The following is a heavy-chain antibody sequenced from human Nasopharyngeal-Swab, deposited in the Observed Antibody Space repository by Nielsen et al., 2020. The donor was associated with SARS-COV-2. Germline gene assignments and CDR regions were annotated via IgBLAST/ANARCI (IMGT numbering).Heavy chain of an antibody. J-gene: IGHJ4*02. CDR3: ARSEPYFDY. D-gene: IGHD1-14*01. CDR2: IYSGGST. CDR1: GFTVSTNY. V-gene: IGHV3-53*04. Sequence: GRPLRPSCPASGFTVSTNYMSWVRQAPGKGLAWVPVIYSGGSTYYADSVKGRFTISRHNSKNTLYLQMNSLRAEDTAVYYCARSEPYFDYWGQGTLVTVSS.